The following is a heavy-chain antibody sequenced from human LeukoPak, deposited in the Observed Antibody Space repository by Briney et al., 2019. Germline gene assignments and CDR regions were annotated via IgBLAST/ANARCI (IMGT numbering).Heavy chain of an antibody. CDR1: GFTFSSYS. J-gene: IGHJ6*04. CDR2: ISSSSTI. V-gene: IGHV3-48*01. Sequence: PGGSLRLSCAASGFTFSSYSMNWVRQAPGKGLEWVSYISSSSTIYYADSVKGRFTISRDNAKTSLYLQMNSLRAEDTAVYYCAELGITMIGGVWGKGTTVTISS. D-gene: IGHD3-10*02. CDR3: AELGITMIGGV.